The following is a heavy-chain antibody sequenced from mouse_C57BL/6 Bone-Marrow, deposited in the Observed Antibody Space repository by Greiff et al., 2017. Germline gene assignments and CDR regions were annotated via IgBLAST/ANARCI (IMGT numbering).Heavy chain of an antibody. CDR1: GYTFTEYT. D-gene: IGHD1-1*01. V-gene: IGHV1-62-2*01. Sequence: QVQLQQSGAELVKPGASVKLSCKASGYTFTEYTIHWVKQRSGQGLEWIGWFYPGSGSLKYNEKFKDKATLTADKSSSAVYMELSRLTSEDSAVYFCARHEARYYGSSYYFDYWGQGTTLTVSS. J-gene: IGHJ2*01. CDR3: ARHEARYYGSSYYFDY. CDR2: FYPGSGSL.